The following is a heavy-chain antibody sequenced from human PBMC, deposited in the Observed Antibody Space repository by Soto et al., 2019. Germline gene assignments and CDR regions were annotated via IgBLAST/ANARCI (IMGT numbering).Heavy chain of an antibody. J-gene: IGHJ6*02. CDR1: GFTFRSSP. Sequence: GGSLRLSCAVSGFTFRSSPMSWVRRAPGKGLEWVSGINGGDDSKHYAESVRGRFTIIRDNSKNTLLLQMNSLRVEDTAVYYCARDFPDLGAYYYYGMDVWGQGTTVTVS. CDR2: INGGDDSK. D-gene: IGHD7-27*01. V-gene: IGHV3-23*01. CDR3: ARDFPDLGAYYYYGMDV.